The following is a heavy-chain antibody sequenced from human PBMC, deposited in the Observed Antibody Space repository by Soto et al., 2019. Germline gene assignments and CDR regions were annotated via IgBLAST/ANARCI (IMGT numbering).Heavy chain of an antibody. D-gene: IGHD3-10*01. Sequence: QVQLVESGGGVVQPGRSLRLSCAASGFTFSSYGMHWVRQAPGKGLEWVAVIWYDGSNKYYADSVKGRFTISRDNSKNTLYLQMNSLRAEDTAVYYCARDQYCGSGSYSGMDVWGQGTTVTVSS. CDR3: ARDQYCGSGSYSGMDV. J-gene: IGHJ6*02. CDR2: IWYDGSNK. V-gene: IGHV3-33*01. CDR1: GFTFSSYG.